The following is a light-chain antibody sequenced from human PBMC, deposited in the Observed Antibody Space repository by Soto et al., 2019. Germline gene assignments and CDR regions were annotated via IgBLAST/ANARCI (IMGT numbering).Light chain of an antibody. CDR1: QSISSR. CDR3: RQYNSYSRT. J-gene: IGKJ1*01. V-gene: IGKV1-5*03. CDR2: KAS. Sequence: DIQMTQSPSTLSASVGDRVTITCRASQSISSRLAWYQQKPGKAPKLLIYKASSLESGVPSRFSGSGSGTEITLTISSLQPDDFSTYYCRQYNSYSRTFGQGTKVDI.